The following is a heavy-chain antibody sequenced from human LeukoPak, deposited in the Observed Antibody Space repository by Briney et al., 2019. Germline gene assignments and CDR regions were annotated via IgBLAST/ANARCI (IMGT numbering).Heavy chain of an antibody. Sequence: GESLEISCXVSGFTFSSYYMSWVRQAPGKGLEWVANIKQDGNEKFYVDSVKGRFTISRDNAKNSLYLQMNSLRADDTAVYYCARWSYAFDYWGQGTLVTVSS. CDR1: GFTFSSYY. D-gene: IGHD3-16*01. V-gene: IGHV3-7*01. J-gene: IGHJ4*02. CDR3: ARWSYAFDY. CDR2: IKQDGNEK.